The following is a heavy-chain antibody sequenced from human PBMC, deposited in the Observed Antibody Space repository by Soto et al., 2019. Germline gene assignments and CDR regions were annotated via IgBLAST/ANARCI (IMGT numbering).Heavy chain of an antibody. CDR2: IIPIFGTA. V-gene: IGHV1-69*05. Sequence: ASVKVSCKASGGTFSSYAISWVRQAPGQGLEWMGGIIPIFGTANYAQKLQGRVTMTTDTSTSTAYMELRSLRSDDTAVYYCAREGESITMVRGVYYYYGMDVWGQGTTVTVSS. CDR3: AREGESITMVRGVYYYYGMDV. J-gene: IGHJ6*02. CDR1: GGTFSSYA. D-gene: IGHD3-10*01.